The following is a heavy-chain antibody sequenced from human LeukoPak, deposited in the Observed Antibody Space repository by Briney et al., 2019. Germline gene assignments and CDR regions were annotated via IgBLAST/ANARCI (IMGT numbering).Heavy chain of an antibody. CDR1: GYTFTGYY. D-gene: IGHD3-22*01. V-gene: IGHV1-2*02. CDR2: INPNSGGT. J-gene: IGHJ3*02. CDR3: ARVRITMINDAFDI. Sequence: ASVKVSCKASGYTFTGYYMHWVRQAPGQGLEWMGWINPNSGGTNYAQKFQGRVTMTRDTSISTAYMELSRLRSDDTAVYYCARVRITMINDAFDIWGQGTMVTVPS.